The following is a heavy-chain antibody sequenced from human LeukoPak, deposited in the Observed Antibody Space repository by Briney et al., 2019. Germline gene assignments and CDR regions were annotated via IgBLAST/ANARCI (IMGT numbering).Heavy chain of an antibody. Sequence: PSETLSLTCTVSGYSISSGYYWGWIRQPPGKGLEWIGRIDTSGSTNYNPSLKSRVTMSADTSKKQFSLKLRSVTAADTAVYYCAREGIYGDYRHWGQGTLVTVSS. CDR2: IDTSGST. D-gene: IGHD4-17*01. V-gene: IGHV4-38-2*02. CDR1: GYSISSGYY. J-gene: IGHJ4*02. CDR3: AREGIYGDYRH.